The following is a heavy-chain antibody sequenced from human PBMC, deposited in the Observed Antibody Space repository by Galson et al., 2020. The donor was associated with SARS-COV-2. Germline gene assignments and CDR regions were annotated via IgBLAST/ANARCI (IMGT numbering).Heavy chain of an antibody. D-gene: IGHD4-17*01. V-gene: IGHV4-34*01. CDR2: INHSGST. CDR3: ARRRFYGDNSFWYFDL. J-gene: IGHJ2*01. Sequence: SETLSLTCAVYGGSFSGYYWNWIRQPPGNGLEWIGEINHSGSTKYNPSLKNRVTISLDTSKNQFSLKLNSVTAADTAVYYCARRRFYGDNSFWYFDLGGRGTLVIVSS. CDR1: GGSFSGYY.